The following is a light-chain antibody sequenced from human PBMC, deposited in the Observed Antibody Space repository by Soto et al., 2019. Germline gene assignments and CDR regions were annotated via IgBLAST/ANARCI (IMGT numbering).Light chain of an antibody. CDR1: QSISSY. J-gene: IGKJ1*01. Sequence: IQMTQSPSSLSASVGDRVTITCRASQSISSYLNWYQQKPGKAPKXLIYAASSLQSGVPSRFSGSGSGTDFTITISSLKPEDGATYYCLQDYNYPRTFGQGTKVDIK. CDR2: AAS. CDR3: LQDYNYPRT. V-gene: IGKV1-6*01.